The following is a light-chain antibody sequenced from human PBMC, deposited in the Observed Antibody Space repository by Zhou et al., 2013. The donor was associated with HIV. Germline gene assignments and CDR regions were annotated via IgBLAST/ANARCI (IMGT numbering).Light chain of an antibody. CDR3: QQRFRWPLT. V-gene: IGKV3-20*01. CDR1: HTVTSNY. CDR2: GAS. J-gene: IGKJ4*01. Sequence: EIVLTQSPGTLSLSPGERATLSCRASHTVTSNYLAWYQHKPGQGPKVLIFGASTRANGIPGRFSGSGSGTDFTLTISSLEPEDCAIYFCQQRFRWPLTFGGGTRVEIK.